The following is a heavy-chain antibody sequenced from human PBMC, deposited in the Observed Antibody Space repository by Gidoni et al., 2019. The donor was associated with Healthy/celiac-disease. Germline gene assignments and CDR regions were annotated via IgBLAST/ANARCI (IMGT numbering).Heavy chain of an antibody. V-gene: IGHV3-9*01. CDR1: GFTFDDYA. CDR2: ISWNSGSI. D-gene: IGHD6-19*01. Sequence: EVQLVESGGGLVQPGRSLRLSCAASGFTFDDYAMHWVRQAPGKCLEWVSGISWNSGSIGYADSVKGRFTISRDNAKNSLYLQMNSLRAEDTALYYCAKDMGQGYSSGWYDPFDYWGQGTLVTVSS. J-gene: IGHJ4*02. CDR3: AKDMGQGYSSGWYDPFDY.